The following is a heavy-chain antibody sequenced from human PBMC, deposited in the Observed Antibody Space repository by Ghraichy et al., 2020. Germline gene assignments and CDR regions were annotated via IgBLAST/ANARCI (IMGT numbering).Heavy chain of an antibody. V-gene: IGHV3-9*01. Sequence: GGSLRLSCAASGFTFDDYAMHWVRQAPGKGLEWVSGINWNSGSIDYADSVKGRFTISRDNAKNSLYLQMNSLRAEDTALYYCAKDIRFYSEVAGTGLFDYWGQGALVTVSS. CDR1: GFTFDDYA. J-gene: IGHJ4*02. D-gene: IGHD6-19*01. CDR2: INWNSGSI. CDR3: AKDIRFYSEVAGTGLFDY.